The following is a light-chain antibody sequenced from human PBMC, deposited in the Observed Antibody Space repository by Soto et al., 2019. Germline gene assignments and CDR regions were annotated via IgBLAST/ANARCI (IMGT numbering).Light chain of an antibody. Sequence: QSALTQPASVSGSPGQSITISCTGTSGDVGNFNLVSWYQHHPGKAPSLIISEVSKRPSGVSNRFSGSKSGNTASLTISGRQAEDEADYYCCSYAGGSIYVLFGGGTKLTVL. J-gene: IGLJ2*01. CDR1: SGDVGNFNL. V-gene: IGLV2-23*02. CDR2: EVS. CDR3: CSYAGGSIYVL.